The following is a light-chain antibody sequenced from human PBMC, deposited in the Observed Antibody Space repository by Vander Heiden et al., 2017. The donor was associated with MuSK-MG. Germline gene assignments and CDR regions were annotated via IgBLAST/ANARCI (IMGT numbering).Light chain of an antibody. CDR3: QQRSDWPPLT. CDR2: DAS. Sequence: EIVLTQSPATLSLSPGERATLACRASQSVSNYLVWYQQKPGQAPRLLIYDASNRATGIPARFSGSGYGTDFTLTISSREPEDFAVYYCQQRSDWPPLTFGHGTKVDIK. CDR1: QSVSNY. V-gene: IGKV3-11*01. J-gene: IGKJ3*01.